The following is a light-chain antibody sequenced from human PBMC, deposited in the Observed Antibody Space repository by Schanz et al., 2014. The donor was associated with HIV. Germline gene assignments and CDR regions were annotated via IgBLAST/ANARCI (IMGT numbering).Light chain of an antibody. CDR1: SSDVGGDNF. V-gene: IGLV2-14*03. CDR2: DVT. Sequence: QSALTQPASVSGSPGQSISISCAGTSSDVGGDNFVSWYQQHPGRAPKLLVYDVTNRPSGVSSRFSGSKSGNTASLTISGLQAEDEADYYCCSYTTTSTYVFGAGTKVTVL. CDR3: CSYTTTSTYV. J-gene: IGLJ1*01.